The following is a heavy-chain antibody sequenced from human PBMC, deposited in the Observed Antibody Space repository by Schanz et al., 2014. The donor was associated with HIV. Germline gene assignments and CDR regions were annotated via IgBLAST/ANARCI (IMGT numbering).Heavy chain of an antibody. CDR1: GGTFSSYA. D-gene: IGHD3-9*01. CDR2: IIPIFGTS. CDR3: AREKFSTLTGYPQNAFDI. Sequence: QVQLVQSGAEVKKPGSSVKVSCKSSGGTFSSYAITWVRQAPGQGLEWVGGIIPIFGTSHYAQKFQGRVTITADKSTSTAYMELSSLRSEDTAVYYCAREKFSTLTGYPQNAFDIWGQGTMVTVSS. V-gene: IGHV1-69*06. J-gene: IGHJ3*02.